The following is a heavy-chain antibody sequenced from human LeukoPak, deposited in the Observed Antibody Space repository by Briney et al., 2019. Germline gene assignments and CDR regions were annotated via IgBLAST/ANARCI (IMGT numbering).Heavy chain of an antibody. CDR3: ARVSQSLDTGTTAWDWFDP. CDR2: INHSGST. D-gene: IGHD1-7*01. CDR1: GGSIVSYY. Sequence: SETLSLTCTVSGGSIVSYYWSWIRQPPGKGLEWIGEINHSGSTNYNPSLKSRVTISVDTSKNQFSLKLSSVTAADTAVYYCARVSQSLDTGTTAWDWFDPWGQGTLVTVSS. J-gene: IGHJ5*02. V-gene: IGHV4-34*01.